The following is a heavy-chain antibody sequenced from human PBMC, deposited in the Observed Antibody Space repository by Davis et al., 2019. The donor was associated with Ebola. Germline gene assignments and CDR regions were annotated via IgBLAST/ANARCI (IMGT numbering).Heavy chain of an antibody. J-gene: IGHJ4*02. Sequence: GESLKISCAASGFTFSDYYMSWIRQAPGKGLEWVSYISSSSYYTNYADSVKGRFTISRDNANNSLYLQMNSLKAEDTAVYYCSGSYRGFDYWGQGTLVTVSS. V-gene: IGHV3-11*06. D-gene: IGHD1-26*01. CDR3: SGSYRGFDY. CDR2: ISSSSYYT. CDR1: GFTFSDYY.